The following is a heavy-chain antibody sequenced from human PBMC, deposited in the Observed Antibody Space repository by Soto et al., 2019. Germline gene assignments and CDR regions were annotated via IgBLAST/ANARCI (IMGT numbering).Heavy chain of an antibody. J-gene: IGHJ3*02. Sequence: QVQLQESGPGLVKPSQTLSLTCTVSGGSISSGGYYWSWIRQHPGKGLEWIGYIYYSGSTYYNPSLKSRVTISVDTSKNQFSLKLRSVTAADTAVYYCARDYTPDYGDDGGAFDIWGQGTMVTVSS. CDR2: IYYSGST. V-gene: IGHV4-31*03. CDR1: GGSISSGGYY. CDR3: ARDYTPDYGDDGGAFDI. D-gene: IGHD4-17*01.